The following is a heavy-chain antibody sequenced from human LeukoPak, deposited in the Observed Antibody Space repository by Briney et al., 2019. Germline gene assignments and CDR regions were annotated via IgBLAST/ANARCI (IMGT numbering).Heavy chain of an antibody. CDR3: ARGRVTYSGYDFPYYFDY. CDR2: INPSGGST. CDR1: GYTFTSYY. J-gene: IGHJ4*02. V-gene: IGHV1-46*01. Sequence: EASVKVSCKASGYTFTSYYMHWVRQAPGQGLEWMGIINPSGGSTSYAQKFQGRVTMTRDTSTSTVYMELSSLRSEDTAVYYCARGRVTYSGYDFPYYFDYWGQGTLVTVSS. D-gene: IGHD5-12*01.